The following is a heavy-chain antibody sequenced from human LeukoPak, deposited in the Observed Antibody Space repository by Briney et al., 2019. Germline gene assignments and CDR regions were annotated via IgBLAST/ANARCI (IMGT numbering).Heavy chain of an antibody. V-gene: IGHV4-39*01. Sequence: PSETLSLTCTVSGGSISSRSYYWGWTRQPPGKGLEWIGTIYYSGSTYYNPSLKSRVTISEDTSRNHFSLNVSSVTAADTAVYYCARHFDLYYGMDVWGQGTTVTVSS. CDR1: GGSISSRSYY. J-gene: IGHJ6*02. CDR3: ARHFDLYYGMDV. CDR2: IYYSGST. D-gene: IGHD3-9*01.